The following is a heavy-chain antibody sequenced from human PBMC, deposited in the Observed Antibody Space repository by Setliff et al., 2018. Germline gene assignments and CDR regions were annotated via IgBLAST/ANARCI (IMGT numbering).Heavy chain of an antibody. CDR1: GYTFTSND. CDR3: VRGGRAMGYCSGGTCLENAFDI. CDR2: MNPNSGNT. D-gene: IGHD2-15*01. V-gene: IGHV1-8*02. J-gene: IGHJ3*02. Sequence: ASVKVSCKASGYTFTSNDINWVRQATGQGLEWMGWMNPNSGNTGYAQKFQGRVTMTRNTSMSTAYMELSSLRSEDTAIYYCVRGGRAMGYCSGGTCLENAFDIWGQGTMVTVS.